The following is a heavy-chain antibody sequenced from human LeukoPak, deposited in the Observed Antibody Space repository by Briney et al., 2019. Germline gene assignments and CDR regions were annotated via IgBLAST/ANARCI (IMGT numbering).Heavy chain of an antibody. V-gene: IGHV3-74*01. CDR2: INSDGSIT. J-gene: IGHJ4*02. Sequence: SGGSLRLSCAASGFTFTTYWMHWVRQAPGKGLVWVSHINSDGSITSYADSVKGRFTISRDNAKNTLYLQMNSLRAEDTAVYYCARGSDYYNTYYFDYWGQGTLVTVSS. CDR3: ARGSDYYNTYYFDY. D-gene: IGHD5-12*01. CDR1: GFTFTTYW.